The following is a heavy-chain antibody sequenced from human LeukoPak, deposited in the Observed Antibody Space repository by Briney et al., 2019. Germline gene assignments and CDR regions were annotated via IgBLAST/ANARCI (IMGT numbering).Heavy chain of an antibody. D-gene: IGHD2-8*01. CDR3: ARGLGYCTNGVCSNFDY. CDR2: IWYDGSNK. CDR1: GFTFSSYG. Sequence: GGSLRLSCAASGFTFSSYGKHWVRQAPGQGLEWVAVIWYDGSNKYYADSVKGRFTISRDNSKNTLYLQMHSLRAEDTAVYYCARGLGYCTNGVCSNFDYWGQGTLVTVSS. V-gene: IGHV3-33*08. J-gene: IGHJ4*02.